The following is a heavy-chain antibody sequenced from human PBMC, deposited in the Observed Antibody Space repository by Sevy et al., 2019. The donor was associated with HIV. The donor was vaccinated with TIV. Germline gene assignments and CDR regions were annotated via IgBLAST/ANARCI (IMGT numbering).Heavy chain of an antibody. Sequence: ASVKVSCKASGGTFSSYPISWVRQAPGQGLEWMGRIIPIFGTTNYAQKFQGRVTITADEATSISYMELSSLRSEDTAVYYCARDHGVASNYYYNMDVWGKGTMVTVSS. CDR2: IIPIFGTT. J-gene: IGHJ6*03. D-gene: IGHD2-15*01. CDR1: GGTFSSYP. CDR3: ARDHGVASNYYYNMDV. V-gene: IGHV1-69*13.